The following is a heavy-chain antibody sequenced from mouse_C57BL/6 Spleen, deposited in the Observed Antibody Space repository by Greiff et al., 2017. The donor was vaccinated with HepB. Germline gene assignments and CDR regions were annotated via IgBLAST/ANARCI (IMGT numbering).Heavy chain of an antibody. J-gene: IGHJ2*01. CDR2: INPSTGGT. Sequence: EVQLQQSGPELVKPGASVKISCKASGYSFTGYYMNWVKQSPEKSLEWIGEINPSTGGTTYNQKFKAKATLTVDKSSSTAYMQLKSLTSEDSAVYYCARPNYYGSRESLDYWGQGTTLTVSS. D-gene: IGHD1-1*01. CDR3: ARPNYYGSRESLDY. V-gene: IGHV1-42*01. CDR1: GYSFTGYY.